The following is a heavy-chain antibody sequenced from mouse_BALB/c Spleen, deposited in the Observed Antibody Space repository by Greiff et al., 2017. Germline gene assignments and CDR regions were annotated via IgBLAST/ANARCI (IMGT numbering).Heavy chain of an antibody. J-gene: IGHJ1*01. CDR1: GYTFTSYW. CDR3: TRRGGRRGGPNWYVDV. V-gene: IGHV1-5*01. CDR2: IYPGNSDT. Sequence: VQLQQSGTVLARPGASVKMSCKASGYTFTSYWMHWVKQRPGQGLEWIGAIYPGNSDTSYNQKFKGKAKLTAVTSTSTAYMELSSLTNEDSAVYYCTRRGGRRGGPNWYVDVGGSGTTVTVSS. D-gene: IGHD1-1*01.